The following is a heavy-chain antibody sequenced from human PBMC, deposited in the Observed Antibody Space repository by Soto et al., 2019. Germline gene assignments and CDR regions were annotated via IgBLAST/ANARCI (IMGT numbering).Heavy chain of an antibody. CDR2: IYYSGGT. Sequence: SETLSLTCSVSGASISTSSSYYWGWIRQPPGKGLEWIGSIYYSGGTYFNPSLKSRVTMSIDTSKDQFSLTLSSVTAADTAIYYCARQYITVFGVINFKTALDYFDFWGQEALVTVSS. CDR3: ARQYITVFGVINFKTALDYFDF. CDR1: GASISTSSSYY. V-gene: IGHV4-39*01. J-gene: IGHJ4*02. D-gene: IGHD3-3*01.